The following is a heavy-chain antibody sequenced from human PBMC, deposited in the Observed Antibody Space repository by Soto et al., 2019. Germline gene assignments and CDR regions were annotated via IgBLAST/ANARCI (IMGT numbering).Heavy chain of an antibody. CDR1: GFTFSSYW. CDR3: AREVVASTPRQSNWFDP. V-gene: IGHV3-7*01. CDR2: IKQDGSEK. J-gene: IGHJ5*02. D-gene: IGHD2-15*01. Sequence: GGSLRLSCAASGFTFSSYWMSWVRQAPGKGLEWVANIKQDGSEKYYVDSVKGQFTISRDNAKNSLYLQMNSLSAEDTAVYYCAREVVASTPRQSNWFDPWGQGTLVTVSS.